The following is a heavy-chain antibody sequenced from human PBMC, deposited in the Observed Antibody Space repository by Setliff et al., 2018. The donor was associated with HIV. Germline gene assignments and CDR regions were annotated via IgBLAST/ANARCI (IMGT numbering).Heavy chain of an antibody. D-gene: IGHD6-19*01. J-gene: IGHJ4*02. CDR1: GFTFTSSA. CDR3: ARGSCSGCYLSDY. CDR2: IVVGSGNT. V-gene: IGHV1-58*02. Sequence: GASVKVSCKASGFTFTSSAMQWVRQARGQRLEWIGWIVVGSGNTNYAQKFQGRVTITRDTSANTAYMELSSLRSEDTAVYYCARGSCSGCYLSDYWGLGTLVTVSS.